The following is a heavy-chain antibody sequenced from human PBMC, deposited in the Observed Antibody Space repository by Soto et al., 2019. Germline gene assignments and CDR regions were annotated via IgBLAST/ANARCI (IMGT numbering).Heavy chain of an antibody. CDR1: GFSFSNYA. V-gene: IGHV3-23*01. Sequence: EVQLLVSGGGSVQPGGSLRLSCAASGFSFSNYAMSWVRQAPGTGLGWVSAIDSGGGSTYYAASVKGRFSISRDNSMNTLYLQMNSLRAEDTAIYYCTKEHSNYPDNWFDPWGQGTLVTVSS. CDR3: TKEHSNYPDNWFDP. D-gene: IGHD4-4*01. CDR2: IDSGGGST. J-gene: IGHJ5*02.